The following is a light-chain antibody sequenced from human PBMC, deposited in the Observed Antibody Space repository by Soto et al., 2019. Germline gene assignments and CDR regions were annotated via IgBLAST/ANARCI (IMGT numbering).Light chain of an antibody. V-gene: IGKV1-39*01. CDR2: AAS. CDR1: QSITTY. Sequence: DIQMTQSPSSLSASVGDRVTITCRASQSITTYLNWYQQKPGIAPKLLIYAASSLQSGVPSRFSGSGSGTEFTRSISSLHLDDFATYHYLHSNPYRPFGQG. J-gene: IGKJ5*01. CDR3: LHSNPYRP.